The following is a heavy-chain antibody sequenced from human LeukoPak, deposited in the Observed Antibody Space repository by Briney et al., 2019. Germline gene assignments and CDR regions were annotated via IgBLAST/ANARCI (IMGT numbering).Heavy chain of an antibody. CDR2: IYDSGST. Sequence: PSEALSLTCTVSGGSISSYYWSWIQQPPGKGLEWIGNIYDSGSTNYNPSLKSRLTISVDTSKNQCSLKLSSVTAADTAVYYCARQSISGSSLSYFDYWGQGTLVNVSS. J-gene: IGHJ4*03. CDR1: GGSISSYY. D-gene: IGHD3-22*01. V-gene: IGHV4-59*01. CDR3: ARQSISGSSLSYFDY.